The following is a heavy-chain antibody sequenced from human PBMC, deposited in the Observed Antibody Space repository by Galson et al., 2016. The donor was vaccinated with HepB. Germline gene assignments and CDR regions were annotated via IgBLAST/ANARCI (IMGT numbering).Heavy chain of an antibody. CDR2: ISDDGSNT. V-gene: IGHV3-30-3*01. D-gene: IGHD2-15*01. CDR1: GFSFSMYS. J-gene: IGHJ4*02. Sequence: SLRLSCAASGFSFSMYSMHWVRHAPGRGLEWVALISDDGSNTYYADSVQGRFTISRDNSKNTLYLEMKSLRLEATAVYFCARGRGSCSDYWGRGTLVTVSS. CDR3: ARGRGSCSDY.